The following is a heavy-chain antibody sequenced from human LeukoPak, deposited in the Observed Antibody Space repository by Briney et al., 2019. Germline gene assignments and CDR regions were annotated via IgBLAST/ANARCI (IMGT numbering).Heavy chain of an antibody. CDR2: INPNSGGT. V-gene: IGHV1-2*06. D-gene: IGHD2-21*02. J-gene: IGHJ4*02. CDR3: ARTSYCGGDCYSGFGY. CDR1: GYTFTVYY. Sequence: ASVTVSFTASGYTFTVYYMHWVRQAPGQGLEWMGRINPNSGGTNYAQKFQGRVTMTRDTSISTAYMELSRLRSDDTAVYYCARTSYCGGDCYSGFGYWGQGTLVTVSS.